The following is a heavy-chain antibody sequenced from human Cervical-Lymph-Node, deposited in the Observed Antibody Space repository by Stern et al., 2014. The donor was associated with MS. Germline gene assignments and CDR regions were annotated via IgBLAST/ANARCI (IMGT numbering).Heavy chain of an antibody. CDR3: AREHHGGNFAS. Sequence: VQLVESGAEVRKPGSSVKVSCKASGATFSTNAISWLRQAPGQGPAWMGAIVPIFGRANYVQKLRGRLTITADESASTAYMELRSLRSEDTAVYYCAREHHGGNFASWGQGTLVTVSS. CDR2: IVPIFGRA. V-gene: IGHV1-69*01. CDR1: GATFSTNA. J-gene: IGHJ5*02. D-gene: IGHD4-23*01.